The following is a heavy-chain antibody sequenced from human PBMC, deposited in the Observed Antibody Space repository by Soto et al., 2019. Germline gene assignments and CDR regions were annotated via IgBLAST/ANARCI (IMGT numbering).Heavy chain of an antibody. V-gene: IGHV3-30*03. CDR3: ARDGPHFDVDV. J-gene: IGHJ6*02. Sequence: QLVESGGGVVQPGRSLRLSCAASGSTFSSSGWHWVRQAPGKGLEWVAFHSNDGITKNYADSVKGRFTISRDNSKNMVLLHIDSLRGDDTAVYYCARDGPHFDVDVWGQGTTVTVSS. CDR1: GSTFSSSG. CDR2: HSNDGITK. D-gene: IGHD3-9*01.